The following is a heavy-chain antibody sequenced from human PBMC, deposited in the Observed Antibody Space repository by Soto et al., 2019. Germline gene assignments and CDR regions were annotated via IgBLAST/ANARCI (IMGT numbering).Heavy chain of an antibody. J-gene: IGHJ5*02. CDR3: ARELTSMTTNNWIDP. CDR2: IWYDGNNE. V-gene: IGHV3-33*01. CDR1: GFTFHNFG. D-gene: IGHD4-17*01. Sequence: QVQLVESGGGVVQPGRSLRLSCAASGFTFHNFGMHWVRQAPGKGLEWLAGIWYDGNNEYYAESVKGRFIVSRDNSKNTLYLQMNGLRAEDTAVYYCARELTSMTTNNWIDPWGQGTLVTVSS.